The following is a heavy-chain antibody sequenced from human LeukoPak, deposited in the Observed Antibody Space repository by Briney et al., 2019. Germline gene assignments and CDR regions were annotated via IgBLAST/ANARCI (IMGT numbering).Heavy chain of an antibody. D-gene: IGHD3-3*01. Sequence: SETLSLTCTVSGGSISSGSYYWSWIRQPAGKGLEWIGRIYTSGSTNYNPSLKSRVTISVDTSKNQFSLKLSSVTAADTAVYYCARDIATTYDFWSGYYSTWFDPWGQGTLVTVSS. CDR1: GGSISSGSYY. V-gene: IGHV4-61*02. CDR2: IYTSGST. J-gene: IGHJ5*02. CDR3: ARDIATTYDFWSGYYSTWFDP.